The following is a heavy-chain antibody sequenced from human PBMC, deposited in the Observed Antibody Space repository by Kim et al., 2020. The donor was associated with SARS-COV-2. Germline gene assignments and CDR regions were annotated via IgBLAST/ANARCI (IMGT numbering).Heavy chain of an antibody. J-gene: IGHJ6*02. V-gene: IGHV7-4-1*02. CDR1: GYTFTSYA. CDR2: INSNTGNP. D-gene: IGHD1-26*01. Sequence: ASVKVSCKASGYTFTSYAMNWVRQAPGQGLEWMGWINSNTGNPTYAQGFTGRFVFSLDTSVSTAYLQISSLKAEDTAVYYCAREVGATFLLYYYGMDVWGQGTTVTVSS. CDR3: AREVGATFLLYYYGMDV.